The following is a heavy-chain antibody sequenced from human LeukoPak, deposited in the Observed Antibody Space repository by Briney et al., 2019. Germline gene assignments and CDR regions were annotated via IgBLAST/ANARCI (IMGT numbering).Heavy chain of an antibody. Sequence: EGSLRLSCAASGFTFSSYAMSWVRQAPGKGLEWVSAISGSGGSTYYADSVKGRFTISRDNSKNTLYLQMSSLRAEDTAVYYCAKDRSGVGATRDYWGQGTLVTVSS. V-gene: IGHV3-23*01. D-gene: IGHD1-26*01. J-gene: IGHJ4*02. CDR2: ISGSGGST. CDR1: GFTFSSYA. CDR3: AKDRSGVGATRDY.